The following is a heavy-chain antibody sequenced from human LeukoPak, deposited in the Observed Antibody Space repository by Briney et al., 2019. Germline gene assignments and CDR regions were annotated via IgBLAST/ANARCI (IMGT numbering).Heavy chain of an antibody. D-gene: IGHD3-22*01. J-gene: IGHJ4*02. CDR2: IYYSGST. CDR3: ARGSGYYYGDFDY. Sequence: SETLSLTCTVSGGSVSSSSYYWGWIRQPPGKGLEWIGSIYYSGSTYYNPSLKSRVTISVDTSKNQFSLKLSSVTAADTAVYYCARGSGYYYGDFDYWGQGTLVTVSS. V-gene: IGHV4-39*01. CDR1: GGSVSSSSYY.